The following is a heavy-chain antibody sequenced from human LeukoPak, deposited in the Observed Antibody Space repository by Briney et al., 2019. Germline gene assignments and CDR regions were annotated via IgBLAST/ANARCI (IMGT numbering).Heavy chain of an antibody. CDR3: ARATGIWFDP. D-gene: IGHD3-10*01. Sequence: PGGSLRLSCAASGFTFSSYAMSWVRQAPGKGLEWVSGISGSGDNTYYADSVKGRFTISRDNSKNTLYVQVNSLGTEDTAAYYCARATGIWFDPWGQGTLVTVSS. CDR2: ISGSGDNT. V-gene: IGHV3-23*01. J-gene: IGHJ5*02. CDR1: GFTFSSYA.